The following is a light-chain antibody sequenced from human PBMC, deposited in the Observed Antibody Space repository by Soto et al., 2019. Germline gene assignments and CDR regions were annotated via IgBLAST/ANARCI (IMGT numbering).Light chain of an antibody. CDR2: GAS. J-gene: IGKJ1*01. Sequence: EIVLTQSPGTLSLSPGERATLSCRASQSVSSSYLAWYQHKPGQAPRLLIYGASSRATGIPDRFTGSGSGTDFTLTISRLEPEDFAVFYCHQYGSSPQTFGQRTKVDIK. CDR3: HQYGSSPQT. CDR1: QSVSSSY. V-gene: IGKV3-20*01.